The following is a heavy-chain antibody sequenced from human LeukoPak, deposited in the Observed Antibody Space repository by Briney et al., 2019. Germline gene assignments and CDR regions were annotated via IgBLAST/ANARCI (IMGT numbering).Heavy chain of an antibody. CDR2: INWNGGST. CDR3: ARDVGSSWYEDY. V-gene: IGHV3-20*04. D-gene: IGHD6-13*01. J-gene: IGHJ4*02. Sequence: GGSLRLSCAASGFTFDDYGMSWVRQAPGKGLEWVSGINWNGGSTGYADSVKGRFTISRDNAKSSLYLQMNSLRAEDAALYYCARDVGSSWYEDYWGQGTLVTVSS. CDR1: GFTFDDYG.